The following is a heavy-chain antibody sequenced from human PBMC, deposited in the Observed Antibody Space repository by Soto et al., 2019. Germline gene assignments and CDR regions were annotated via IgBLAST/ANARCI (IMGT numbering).Heavy chain of an antibody. CDR1: GFTFSSHW. CDR3: VRGIYQKFGMDV. J-gene: IGHJ6*02. CDR2: IDVGGSNR. Sequence: EVQLVESGGGLVQPGGSLRLSCAASGFTFSSHWIHWVRQTPGKGLVWVSRIDVGGSNRNYADSVKGRFTISRDNAKNTVYLQMTSLRADDTAVYYCVRGIYQKFGMDVWGQGTTVSISS. D-gene: IGHD3-3*02. V-gene: IGHV3-74*01.